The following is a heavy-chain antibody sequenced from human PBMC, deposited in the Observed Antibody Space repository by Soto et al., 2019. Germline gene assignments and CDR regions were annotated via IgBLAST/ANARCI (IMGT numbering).Heavy chain of an antibody. J-gene: IGHJ4*02. CDR2: MYHSGST. V-gene: IGHV4-30-2*01. CDR1: GGSISSGGYS. D-gene: IGHD2-2*01. Sequence: QLQLQESGSGLVKPSQTLSLTCAVSGGSISSGGYSGSWIRQPPGKGLEWIGYMYHSGSTYYNPSRKSRVTISIDRSKNQFSLKLSSVTAADTAVYYCARVPDYWGQGILVTVSS. CDR3: ARVPDY.